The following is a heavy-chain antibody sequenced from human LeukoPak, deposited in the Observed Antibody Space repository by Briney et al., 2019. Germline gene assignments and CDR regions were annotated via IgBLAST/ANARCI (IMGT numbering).Heavy chain of an antibody. CDR1: GFTFSTNW. D-gene: IGHD2-15*01. Sequence: SGGSLRLSCAASGFTFSTNWMYWVRQAPGKGLVWVSRINSDGRSIGYADSVKGRFTISRDNAYNTLYLLMNSLRAEDTALYYCASGGRVGDIFDIWGQGTMVRVSS. V-gene: IGHV3-74*01. CDR3: ASGGRVGDIFDI. CDR2: INSDGRSI. J-gene: IGHJ3*02.